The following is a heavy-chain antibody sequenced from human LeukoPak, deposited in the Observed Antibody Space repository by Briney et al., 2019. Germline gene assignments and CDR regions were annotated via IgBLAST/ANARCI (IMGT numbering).Heavy chain of an antibody. Sequence: GGSLRLSCAASGFTFSSYGMHWVRQAPGKGLEWVAVIWYDGSKKYYADSVKGRLTISRDNSKNALYLQMNSLRDEDTAVYYCAKPSRFWSGYSYPTVDFDYWGQGTLVTVSS. V-gene: IGHV3-33*06. J-gene: IGHJ4*02. CDR1: GFTFSSYG. CDR3: AKPSRFWSGYSYPTVDFDY. CDR2: IWYDGSKK. D-gene: IGHD3-3*01.